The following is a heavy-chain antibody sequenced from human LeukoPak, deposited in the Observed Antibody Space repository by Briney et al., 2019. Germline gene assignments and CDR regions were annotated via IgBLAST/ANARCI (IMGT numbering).Heavy chain of an antibody. J-gene: IGHJ5*02. CDR3: ARWRLQTKNWFDP. D-gene: IGHD6-25*01. CDR1: GYTFTGYY. V-gene: IGHV1-2*02. CDR2: INPNSGCT. Sequence: GASVKVSCKASGYTFTGYYMHWVRQAPGQGLEWMGWINPNSGCTNYAQKFQGRVTMTRDTSISTAYMELSRLRSDDTAVYYCARWRLQTKNWFDPWGQGTLVTVSS.